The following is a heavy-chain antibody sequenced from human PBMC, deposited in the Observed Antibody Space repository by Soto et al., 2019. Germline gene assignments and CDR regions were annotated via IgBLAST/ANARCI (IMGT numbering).Heavy chain of an antibody. CDR1: GSTFSTLD. CDR3: ARYIFGQGFIS. V-gene: IGHV1-8*01. CDR2: MHANTGLT. J-gene: IGHJ4*02. D-gene: IGHD3-10*01. Sequence: QVQLVQSGAEVKKPGASVKVSCKASGSTFSTLDLNWVRQAPGQGLDWMGWMHANTGLTGHAQKFKXXLSITRDTSISTAYMDLSSLRADDTAVYYCARYIFGQGFISWGQGTLVTVSS.